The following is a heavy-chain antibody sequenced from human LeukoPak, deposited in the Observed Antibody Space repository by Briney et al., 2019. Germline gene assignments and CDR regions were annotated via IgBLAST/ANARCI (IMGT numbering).Heavy chain of an antibody. J-gene: IGHJ6*02. Sequence: GGSLRLSCAAPGFTVSSNYMSWVRQAPGKGLEWVSVIYSGGSTYYADSVKGRFTISRDNSKNTLYLQMNSLRAEDTAVYYCATSYGSGSYSPSYGMDVWGQGTTVTVSS. CDR3: ATSYGSGSYSPSYGMDV. D-gene: IGHD3-10*01. V-gene: IGHV3-53*01. CDR2: IYSGGST. CDR1: GFTVSSNY.